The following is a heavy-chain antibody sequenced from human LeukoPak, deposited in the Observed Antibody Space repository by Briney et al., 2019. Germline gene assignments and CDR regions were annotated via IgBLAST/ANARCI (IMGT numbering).Heavy chain of an antibody. J-gene: IGHJ4*02. CDR2: ISPSGGST. Sequence: GASVKVSCKAFGYTFTSNYMHWVRQAPGQGPEWMGVISPSGGSTTYAQKFQGRVTLTRDMSTSTDYLELSSLRSEDTAVYYCAREDSSGYYYHYWGQGTLVTVSS. V-gene: IGHV1-46*01. D-gene: IGHD3-22*01. CDR1: GYTFTSNY. CDR3: AREDSSGYYYHY.